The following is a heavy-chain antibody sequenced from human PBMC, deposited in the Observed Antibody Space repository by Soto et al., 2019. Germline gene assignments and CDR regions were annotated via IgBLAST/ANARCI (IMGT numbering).Heavy chain of an antibody. CDR3: ARLEGLATISYYFDF. J-gene: IGHJ4*02. CDR1: GGSISSGGYY. Sequence: PSETLSLTCTVSGGSISSGGYYWSWIRQHPGKGLEWIGYIYYSGSTYYNPSLKSRVIISVETSKNQFSLRLNSVTAADSAVYFCARLEGLATISYYFDFWGPGALVTVSS. CDR2: IYYSGST. V-gene: IGHV4-31*03. D-gene: IGHD3-9*01.